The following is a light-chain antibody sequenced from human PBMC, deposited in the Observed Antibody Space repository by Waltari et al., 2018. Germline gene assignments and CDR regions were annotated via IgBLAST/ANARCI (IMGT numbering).Light chain of an antibody. Sequence: DIQMTHSPSFLSASVGDTLTITSRASQTIINWLAWYQQKPGKAPKLLVYKASTLQTGVPSRFSGSGSGTDFILTISNLQPEDSAIYYCLQFSGSPFTFGPGTKLDIK. V-gene: IGKV1D-16*01. CDR2: KAS. CDR1: QTIINW. J-gene: IGKJ3*01. CDR3: LQFSGSPFT.